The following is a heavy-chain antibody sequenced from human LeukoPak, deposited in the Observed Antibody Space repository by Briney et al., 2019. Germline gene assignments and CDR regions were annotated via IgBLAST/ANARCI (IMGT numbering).Heavy chain of an antibody. V-gene: IGHV4-34*01. Sequence: SETLSLTCAVYGGSFSGYYWSWLRQPPGKGLEWIGEINHSGSTNYNPSLKSRVTISVDTSKKQFSPKLSSVTAADTAVYYCVTYYFDSSGPKKNYWGQGTLVTVSS. CDR2: INHSGST. J-gene: IGHJ4*02. CDR1: GGSFSGYY. CDR3: VTYYFDSSGPKKNY. D-gene: IGHD3-22*01.